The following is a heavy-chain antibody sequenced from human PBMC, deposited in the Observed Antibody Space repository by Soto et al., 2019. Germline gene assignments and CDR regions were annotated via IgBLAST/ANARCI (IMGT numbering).Heavy chain of an antibody. J-gene: IGHJ6*02. D-gene: IGHD6-6*01. CDR2: FDPEDGET. CDR3: ATDSSLVSMVGIAARLFHGMDV. V-gene: IGHV1-24*01. Sequence: GASVKVSCKVSGYTLTELSMHWVRQAPGKGLEWMGGFDPEDGETIYAQKFQGRVTMTEDTSTDTAYMELSSLRSEDTAVYYCATDSSLVSMVGIAARLFHGMDVWGQGTTVTVSS. CDR1: GYTLTELS.